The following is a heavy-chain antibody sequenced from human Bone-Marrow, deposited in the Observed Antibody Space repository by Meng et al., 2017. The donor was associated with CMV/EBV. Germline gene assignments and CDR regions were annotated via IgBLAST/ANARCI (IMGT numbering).Heavy chain of an antibody. V-gene: IGHV4-4*02. CDR1: GGSISSNNG. CDR3: ARDLGTVAPGY. J-gene: IGHJ4*02. Sequence: QVQLQESGPGLVKRWGTVSLACAGSGGSISSNNGWSRVRQPPGKGLEWIGEIYHSGSTNYNPSLESRVTISVDKSKNQLSLKLNSVTAADTAVYYCARDLGTVAPGYWGQGTLVTVSS. CDR2: IYHSGST. D-gene: IGHD4-23*01.